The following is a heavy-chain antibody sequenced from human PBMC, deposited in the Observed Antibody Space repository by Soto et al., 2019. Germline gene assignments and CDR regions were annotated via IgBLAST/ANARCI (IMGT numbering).Heavy chain of an antibody. V-gene: IGHV1-8*01. CDR3: ATSGGGWYLY. CDR2: LNPNSGDT. CDR1: GYTFSSYD. D-gene: IGHD6-19*01. J-gene: IGHJ4*02. Sequence: QVQLVQSGAEVKKPGASVKVSCKASGYTFSSYDINWVRQATGQGLEWMGWLNPNSGDTGYAQKFQGRVTLTRNTSRNTAYIELSSLTSDDTAVYYCATSGGGWYLYWGQGNLVTVSS.